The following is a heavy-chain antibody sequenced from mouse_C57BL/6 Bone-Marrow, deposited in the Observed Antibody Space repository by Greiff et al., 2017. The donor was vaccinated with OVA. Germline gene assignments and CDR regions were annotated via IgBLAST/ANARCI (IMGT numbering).Heavy chain of an antibody. CDR2: INPNNGGT. CDR3: ARSNFDDGYYDYFDY. D-gene: IGHD2-3*01. J-gene: IGHJ2*01. CDR1: GYTFTDYN. Sequence: VQLKQSGPELVKPGASVKMSCKASGYTFTDYNMHWVKQSHGKSLEWIGYINPNNGGTSYNQKFKGKATLTVNKSSSTAYMELRSLTSEDSEVYYCARSNFDDGYYDYFDYWGQGTTLTVSS. V-gene: IGHV1-22*01.